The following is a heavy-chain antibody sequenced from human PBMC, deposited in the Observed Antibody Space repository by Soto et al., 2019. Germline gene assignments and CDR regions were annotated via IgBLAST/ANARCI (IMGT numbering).Heavy chain of an antibody. CDR2: INAGNGDS. CDR1: GINYNTYA. CDR3: ARAISGYVT. J-gene: IGHJ4*02. V-gene: IGHV1-3*01. D-gene: IGHD5-12*01. Sequence: QVQLVQSRAEMKKPGASVKLSCKTSGINYNTYAIHWVRQAPGQGLEWMGWINAGNGDSRYSQNFQGRVTLTRDTSASTVYMDLDSLKSEDTGVYYCARAISGYVTWGQGTLVTVSS.